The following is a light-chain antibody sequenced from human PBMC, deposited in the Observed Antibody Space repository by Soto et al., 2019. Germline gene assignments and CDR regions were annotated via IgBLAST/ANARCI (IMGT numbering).Light chain of an antibody. J-gene: IGLJ2*01. CDR1: NIGSKN. CDR3: QVWDSSLVV. V-gene: IGLV3-9*01. Sequence: SYELTQPLSVSVALGQTAKITCGGNNIGSKNVHWYQQKPGQAPVVVIYRDTNRPSGIPERFSGSSSGNTATLTISRAQAGNEADYYCQVWDSSLVVFGGGTKVNVL. CDR2: RDT.